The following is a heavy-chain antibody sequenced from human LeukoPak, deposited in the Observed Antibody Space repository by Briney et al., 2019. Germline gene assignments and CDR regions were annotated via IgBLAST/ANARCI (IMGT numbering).Heavy chain of an antibody. V-gene: IGHV5-51*01. CDR2: IYPGDSDT. D-gene: IGHD2-15*01. J-gene: IGHJ4*02. Sequence: GASLKTSSRGSGYSFTSYCNGWVRQMPPKGREWRGIIYPGDSDTRYSPSLQGQVTISADTSINTSSLQWSSLTAAEPAVYYCARCYCSRGSYQLDYWGQGTLVTVSS. CDR1: GYSFTSYC. CDR3: ARCYCSRGSYQLDY.